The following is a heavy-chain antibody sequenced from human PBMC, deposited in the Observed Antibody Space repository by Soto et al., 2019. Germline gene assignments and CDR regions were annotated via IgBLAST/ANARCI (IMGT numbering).Heavy chain of an antibody. CDR2: ISGSGGST. V-gene: IGHV3-23*01. J-gene: IGHJ6*02. D-gene: IGHD3-22*01. CDR3: AKNLAYYDSSGAHTNHYYYYGMDV. CDR1: GFTFSSYA. Sequence: PGGSLRLSCAASGFTFSSYAMSWVRQAPGKGLEWVSAISGSGGSTYYADSVKGRFTISRDNSKNTLYLQMNSLRAEDTAVYYCAKNLAYYDSSGAHTNHYYYYGMDVWGQGATVTVSS.